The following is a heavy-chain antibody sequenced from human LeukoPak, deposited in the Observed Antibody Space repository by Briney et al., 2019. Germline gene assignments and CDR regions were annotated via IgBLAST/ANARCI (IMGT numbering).Heavy chain of an antibody. CDR3: VRLVRGTTFDP. J-gene: IGHJ5*02. CDR2: ISGSGTTI. CDR1: GFKFTTYY. V-gene: IGHV3-11*01. Sequence: GGSLRLSCAASGFKFTTYYMTWIGQAPGKGLEWLSYISGSGTTIDYADSVKGRFTISRDNAKTSLYLQMNNLTAEDTAVYYCVRLVRGTTFDPWGQGALVAVSS. D-gene: IGHD3-10*01.